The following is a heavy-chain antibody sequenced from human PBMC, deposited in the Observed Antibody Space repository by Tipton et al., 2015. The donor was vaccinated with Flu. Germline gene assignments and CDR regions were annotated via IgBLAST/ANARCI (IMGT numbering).Heavy chain of an antibody. Sequence: SLRLSCVVSGFTFDDHVMHWVRQFPGKGLEWVSGISWNSDIIGYGDSVKGRFTISRDNVKNSLYLQMNSLRADDTALYYCAKGRGSGHFDYWGQGVLVTVSS. V-gene: IGHV3-9*01. J-gene: IGHJ4*02. CDR3: AKGRGSGHFDY. CDR1: GFTFDDHV. CDR2: ISWNSDII. D-gene: IGHD2-15*01.